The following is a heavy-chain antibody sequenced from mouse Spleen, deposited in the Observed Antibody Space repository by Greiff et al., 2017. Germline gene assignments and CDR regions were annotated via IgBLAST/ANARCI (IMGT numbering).Heavy chain of an antibody. Sequence: EVMLVESGGGLVKPGGSLKLSCAASGFTFSSYAMSWVRQTPEKRLEWVATISSGGSYTYYPDSVKGRFTISRDNAKNTLYLQMSSLRSEDTAMYYCARALLFAYWGQGTLVTVSA. CDR2: ISSGGSYT. J-gene: IGHJ3*01. V-gene: IGHV5-9-1*01. D-gene: IGHD6-1*01. CDR1: GFTFSSYA. CDR3: ARALLFAY.